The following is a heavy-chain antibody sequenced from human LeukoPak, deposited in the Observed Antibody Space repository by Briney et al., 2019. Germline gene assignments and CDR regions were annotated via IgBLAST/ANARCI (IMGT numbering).Heavy chain of an antibody. CDR3: AREEFDWGDYYIDV. CDR1: GYTFTSYD. J-gene: IGHJ6*03. Sequence: ASVKVSCKASGYTFTSYDINWVRQATGQGLEWMGWMNPNSGNTGYAQKFQGRVTITGNTSISTAYMELSSLRSEDTAVYYCAREEFDWGDYYIDVWGKGTTVTVSS. D-gene: IGHD3-9*01. CDR2: MNPNSGNT. V-gene: IGHV1-8*03.